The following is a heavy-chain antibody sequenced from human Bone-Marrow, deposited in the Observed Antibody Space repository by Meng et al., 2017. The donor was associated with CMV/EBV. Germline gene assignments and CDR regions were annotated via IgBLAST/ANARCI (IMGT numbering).Heavy chain of an antibody. J-gene: IGHJ4*02. Sequence: ASVKVSCKASGYTFTSYGISWVRQAPGQGLEWMGWINPNGGATKYAEKFQGRVTVTRDMSMSTAYMDLSSLRSDDTAVYYCARGAAGGETHFDFWGQGPRVTCYS. CDR3: ARGAAGGETHFDF. V-gene: IGHV1-2*02. CDR2: INPNGGAT. CDR1: GYTFTSYG. D-gene: IGHD3-16*01.